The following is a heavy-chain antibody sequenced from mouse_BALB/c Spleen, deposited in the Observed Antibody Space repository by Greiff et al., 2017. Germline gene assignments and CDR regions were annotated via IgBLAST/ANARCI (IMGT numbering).Heavy chain of an antibody. CDR1: GFSLTSYD. CDR2: IWTGGGT. CDR3: VRYYGRVYAMDY. D-gene: IGHD1-1*01. J-gene: IGHJ4*01. V-gene: IGHV2-9-2*01. Sequence: VQLQQSGPGLVAPSQSLSITCTVSGFSLTSYDISWIRQPPGKGLEWLGVIWTGGGTNYNSAFMSRLSISKDNSKSQVFLKMNSLQTDDTAIYYCVRYYGRVYAMDYWGQGTSVTVSS.